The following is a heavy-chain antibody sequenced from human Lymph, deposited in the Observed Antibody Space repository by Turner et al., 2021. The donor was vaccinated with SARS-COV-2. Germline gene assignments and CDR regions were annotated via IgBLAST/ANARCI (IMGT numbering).Heavy chain of an antibody. CDR1: GFTFSSYA. J-gene: IGHJ4*02. D-gene: IGHD3-10*01. CDR2: ISFDGNNK. Sequence: QVKLVESGGGVVQPGRSLRLSCAASGFTFSSYAMHWVRQAPGKGREWVAVISFDGNNKYYTDSVKGRFTIARDNSKNTLYLQLNSLRPEDTAVYYCARGDYYGSGTYPGKTFDYWGQGTLVTVSS. CDR3: ARGDYYGSGTYPGKTFDY. V-gene: IGHV3-30-3*01.